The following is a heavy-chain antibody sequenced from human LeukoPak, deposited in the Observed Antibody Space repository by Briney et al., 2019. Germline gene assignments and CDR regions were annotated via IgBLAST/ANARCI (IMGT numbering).Heavy chain of an antibody. V-gene: IGHV1-46*01. CDR1: GGTFSSYA. Sequence: ASVKVSCKASGGTFSSYAISWVRQAPAQGLECMGIINPSGTSTSYAQKFQGRVTMTRDMSTSTVYMELSSLRSEDTAVYYCAREMDETTVTTSRVLYYYYYIDVWGKGTTVTVSS. CDR2: INPSGTST. CDR3: AREMDETTVTTSRVLYYYYYIDV. J-gene: IGHJ6*03. D-gene: IGHD4-17*01.